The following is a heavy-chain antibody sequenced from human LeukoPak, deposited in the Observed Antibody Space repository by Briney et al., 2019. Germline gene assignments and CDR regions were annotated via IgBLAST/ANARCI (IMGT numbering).Heavy chain of an antibody. CDR2: INPNSGGT. V-gene: IGHV1-2*04. CDR3: ARERIGYCSGGSCYPYFDY. J-gene: IGHJ4*02. Sequence: GASVKVSCKASGYTFTGYYMHWVRQAPGQGLEWMGWINPNSGGTNYAQKFQGWVTMTRDTSISTAYMELSRLRSDDTAVYYCARERIGYCSGGSCYPYFDYWGQGTLVTVSS. D-gene: IGHD2-15*01. CDR1: GYTFTGYY.